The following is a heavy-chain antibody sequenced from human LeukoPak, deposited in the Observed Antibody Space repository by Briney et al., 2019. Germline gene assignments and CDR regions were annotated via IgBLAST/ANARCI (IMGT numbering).Heavy chain of an antibody. CDR3: ARAGSKIAAAGRWYYFDY. CDR1: GDTFSSYA. J-gene: IGHJ4*02. D-gene: IGHD6-13*01. CDR2: IIPILGIA. V-gene: IGHV1-69*04. Sequence: SVKVSCKASGDTFSSYAISWVRQAPGQGLEWMGRIIPILGIANYAQKFQGRVTITADKSTSTAYMELSSLRSEDTAVYYCARAGSKIAAAGRWYYFDYWGQGTLVTASS.